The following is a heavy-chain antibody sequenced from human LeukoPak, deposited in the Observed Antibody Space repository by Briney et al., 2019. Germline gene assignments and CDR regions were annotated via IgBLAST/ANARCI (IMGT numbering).Heavy chain of an antibody. Sequence: GGSLRLSCAASGFTFSRYAMSWVRQAPGKGLEWVSAISGSGENTFYADSVKGRFTISRDNPKNTLYLQMNSLRAEDTAVYYCAKVGFSDFWGQGTLVSVSS. CDR2: ISGSGENT. CDR1: GFTFSRYA. D-gene: IGHD3-10*01. V-gene: IGHV3-23*01. CDR3: AKVGFSDF. J-gene: IGHJ4*02.